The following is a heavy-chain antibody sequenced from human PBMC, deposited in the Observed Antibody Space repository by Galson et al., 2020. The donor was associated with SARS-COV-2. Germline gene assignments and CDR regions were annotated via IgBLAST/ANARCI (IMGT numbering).Heavy chain of an antibody. D-gene: IGHD6-13*01. CDR3: ARGRYSSSWYGQKYYFDY. V-gene: IGHV4-34*01. Sequence: SQTLSLTCAVYGGSFSGYYWSWIRQPPGKGLEWIGEINHSGSTNYNPSLKSRVTISVDTSKSQFSLKLSSVTAADTAVYYCARGRYSSSWYGQKYYFDYWGQGTLVTVSS. J-gene: IGHJ4*02. CDR1: GGSFSGYY. CDR2: INHSGST.